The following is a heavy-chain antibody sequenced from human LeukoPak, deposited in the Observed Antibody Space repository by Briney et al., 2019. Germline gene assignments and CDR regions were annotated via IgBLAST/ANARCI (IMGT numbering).Heavy chain of an antibody. Sequence: PSETLSLTCTVSGGSISSGGYYWSWIRQHPGKGLECIGYIYYSGSTYYNPSLKSRVTISVDTSKNQFSLKLSSVTAADTAVYYCARVVRYYDSSGYSRYFDYWGQGTLVTVSS. V-gene: IGHV4-31*03. CDR1: GGSISSGGYY. J-gene: IGHJ4*02. CDR2: IYYSGST. CDR3: ARVVRYYDSSGYSRYFDY. D-gene: IGHD3-22*01.